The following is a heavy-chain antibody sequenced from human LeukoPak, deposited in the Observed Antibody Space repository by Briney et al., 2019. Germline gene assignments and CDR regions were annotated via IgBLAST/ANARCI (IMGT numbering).Heavy chain of an antibody. CDR3: ASRRLRLGELSLYFDY. CDR2: ISSSSSTI. D-gene: IGHD3-16*02. Sequence: RGSLRLSCAASGFTFSSYNMNWVRQAPGKGLEWVSYISSSSSTIYYADSVKGRFTISRDNAKNSLYLQMNSLRAEDTAVYYCASRRLRLGELSLYFDYWGQGTLVTVSS. CDR1: GFTFSSYN. V-gene: IGHV3-48*04. J-gene: IGHJ4*02.